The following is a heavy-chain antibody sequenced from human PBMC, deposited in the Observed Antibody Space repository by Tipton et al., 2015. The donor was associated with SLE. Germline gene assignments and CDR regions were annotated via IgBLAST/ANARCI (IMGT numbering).Heavy chain of an antibody. V-gene: IGHV4-61*09. Sequence: TLSLTCTVPGGSISSGSYYWSWIRQPAGKGLEWIGHIYTSGSTNYNPSLQSRVTISVDTSKNQFSLKLSSVTAADTAVYYCARDNGVRAVGFDYWGQGTLVTVSS. D-gene: IGHD2-8*01. J-gene: IGHJ4*02. CDR3: ARDNGVRAVGFDY. CDR1: GGSISSGSYY. CDR2: IYTSGST.